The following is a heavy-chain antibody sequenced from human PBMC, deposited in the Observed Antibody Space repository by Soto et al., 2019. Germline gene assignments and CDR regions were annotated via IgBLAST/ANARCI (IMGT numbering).Heavy chain of an antibody. CDR1: GFTFSSYG. D-gene: IGHD3-3*01. J-gene: IGHJ4*02. Sequence: GGSLRLSCAASGFTFSSYGMHWVRQAPGKGLEWVAVIWYDGSNKYYADSVKGRFTISRDNSKNTLYLQMNSLRAEDTAVYYCARDRRFPSVLFDYWGQGTLVTVSS. V-gene: IGHV3-33*01. CDR2: IWYDGSNK. CDR3: ARDRRFPSVLFDY.